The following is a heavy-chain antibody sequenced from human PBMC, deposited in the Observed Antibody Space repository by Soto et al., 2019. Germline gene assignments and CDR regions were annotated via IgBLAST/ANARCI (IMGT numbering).Heavy chain of an antibody. J-gene: IGHJ4*02. CDR1: GGSISNSSYL. CDR3: SGLAVSGTITGFDY. Sequence: QLQLQESGPRLVKPSETLSLTCTVSGGSISNSSYLWGWIRQPPGKGLQWIGSVSYSGSTYYNPSLKSRVTISVDTSTPQSSLRLSSVTAADTAVYYCSGLAVSGTITGFDYWGQGALVTVSS. V-gene: IGHV4-39*01. CDR2: VSYSGST. D-gene: IGHD6-19*01.